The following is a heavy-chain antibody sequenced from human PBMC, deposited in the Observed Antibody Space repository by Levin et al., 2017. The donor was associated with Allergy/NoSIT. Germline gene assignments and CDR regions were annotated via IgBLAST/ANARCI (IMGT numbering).Heavy chain of an antibody. J-gene: IGHJ4*02. CDR2: IKQDGGEK. V-gene: IGHV3-7*01. CDR1: GFAFNTYW. CDR3: ARSFGRSSFDS. D-gene: IGHD3-10*01. Sequence: GGSLRLSCAASGFAFNTYWMSWVRQSPGKGLEWVANIKQDGGEKYFVDSVKGRFTISRDNAKNSVFLQLNSLRAEDTAVYYCARSFGRSSFDSWGQGTLVTVSS.